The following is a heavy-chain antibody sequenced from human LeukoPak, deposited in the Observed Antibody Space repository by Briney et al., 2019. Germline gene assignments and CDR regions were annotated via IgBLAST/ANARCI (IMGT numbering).Heavy chain of an antibody. CDR3: ARHPDYGDYEGLIDY. V-gene: IGHV1-18*01. CDR1: GYTFTSYG. D-gene: IGHD4-17*01. J-gene: IGHJ4*02. Sequence: ASVKVSCKASGYTFTSYGISWVRQAPGQALEWMGWISAYNGNTNYAQKLQGRVTMTTDTSTSTAYMELRSLRSDDTAVYYCARHPDYGDYEGLIDYWRQGTLVSVSS. CDR2: ISAYNGNT.